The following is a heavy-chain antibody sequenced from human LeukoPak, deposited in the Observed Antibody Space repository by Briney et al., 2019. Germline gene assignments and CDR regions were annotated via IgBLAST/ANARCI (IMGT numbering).Heavy chain of an antibody. D-gene: IGHD6-6*01. Sequence: SSETLSLTCAVYGGSFSGYYWSWIRQPPGKGLEWIGEINHSGSTNYNPSLKSRVTISVDTSKNQFSLKLSSVTAADTAVYYCARTPAARIAAGLSWFDPWGQGTLVTVSS. CDR2: INHSGST. CDR1: GGSFSGYY. V-gene: IGHV4-34*01. CDR3: ARTPAARIAAGLSWFDP. J-gene: IGHJ5*02.